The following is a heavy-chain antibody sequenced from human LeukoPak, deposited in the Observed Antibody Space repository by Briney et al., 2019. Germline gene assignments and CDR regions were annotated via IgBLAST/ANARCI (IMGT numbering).Heavy chain of an antibody. CDR1: RFTFSSSD. J-gene: IGHJ6*03. D-gene: IGHD1-1*01. Sequence: GGSLRLSCAASRFTFSSSDMSWVRQAPGSGLEWVSSIRHSDSNTYYADSVMGRFTISRDNSKNTLYLQMNSLSAEDTAVYYCAKRGNPTVGHHYLDVWGKGTTVSVSS. CDR3: AKRGNPTVGHHYLDV. V-gene: IGHV3-23*05. CDR2: IRHSDSNT.